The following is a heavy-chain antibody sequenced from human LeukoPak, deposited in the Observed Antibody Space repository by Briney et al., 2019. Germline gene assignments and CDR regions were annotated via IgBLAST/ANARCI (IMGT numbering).Heavy chain of an antibody. V-gene: IGHV1-2*04. CDR2: INPSTGGT. CDR1: GYIFTNNY. D-gene: IGHD2-2*01. J-gene: IGHJ4*02. Sequence: ASMTVSCTASGYIFTNNYIHWVRQAPGQGLEWLGWINPSTGGTKYAQQFQGWVTLTRDTSTSTAYLDLSRLKSNDTAVYYCARGYSSMFIDNWGQGTLVSVSS. CDR3: ARGYSSMFIDN.